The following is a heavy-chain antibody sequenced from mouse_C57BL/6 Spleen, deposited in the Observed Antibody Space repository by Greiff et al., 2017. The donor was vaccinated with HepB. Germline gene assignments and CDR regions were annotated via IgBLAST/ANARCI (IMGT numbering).Heavy chain of an antibody. V-gene: IGHV1-54*01. CDR1: GYAFTNYL. CDR2: INPGSGGT. J-gene: IGHJ3*01. CDR3: ARGDYDYDAGGAWFAY. Sequence: VQLQQSGAELVRPGTSVKVSCKASGYAFTNYLIEWVKQRPGQGLEWIGVINPGSGGTNYNEKFKGKATLTADKSSSTAYMQLSSLTSEDSAVYFCARGDYDYDAGGAWFAYWGKGTLVTVSA. D-gene: IGHD2-4*01.